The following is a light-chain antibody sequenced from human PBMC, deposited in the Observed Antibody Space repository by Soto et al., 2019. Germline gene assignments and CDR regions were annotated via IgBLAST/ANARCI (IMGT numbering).Light chain of an antibody. J-gene: IGLJ2*01. CDR3: QAWDSSTPVV. CDR1: KLGDKY. Sequence: SYELTQPPSVSVSPGQTASITCYGDKLGDKYACWYQQKPGQSPVLVIYQDSKRPSGIPERFSGSSSGNTATLTISGTQAMDEADYYCQAWDSSTPVVFGGGTKLTVL. V-gene: IGLV3-1*01. CDR2: QDS.